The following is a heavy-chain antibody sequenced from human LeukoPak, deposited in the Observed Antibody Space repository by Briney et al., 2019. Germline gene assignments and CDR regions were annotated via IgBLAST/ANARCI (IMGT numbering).Heavy chain of an antibody. J-gene: IGHJ3*02. CDR1: GFTFRNHW. D-gene: IGHD5-24*01. Sequence: GGSLRLSCVGSGFTFRNHWVNWVRQSPRKGLEWVANIKPDGIDKYYVDSARGRFTVSRDNAKNSAFLQMNSLRAEDTAICYCATISAQTFDIWGQGTLVSVSS. CDR2: IKPDGIDK. V-gene: IGHV3-7*01. CDR3: ATISAQTFDI.